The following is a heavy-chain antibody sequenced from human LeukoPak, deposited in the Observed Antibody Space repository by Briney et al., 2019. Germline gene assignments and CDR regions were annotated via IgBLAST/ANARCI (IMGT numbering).Heavy chain of an antibody. V-gene: IGHV4-59*08. CDR3: ARYGGSGWVIDN. D-gene: IGHD6-19*01. CDR1: GGSISTDY. Sequence: SETLSLTCTVSGGSISTDYWPWIRQPPGKGLEWIGYIYYNGANSYNPSLKSRVTISVDTSKEQFSLKLTPVTAADMAVYYCARYGGSGWVIDNWGQGTLVTVSS. J-gene: IGHJ4*02. CDR2: IYYNGAN.